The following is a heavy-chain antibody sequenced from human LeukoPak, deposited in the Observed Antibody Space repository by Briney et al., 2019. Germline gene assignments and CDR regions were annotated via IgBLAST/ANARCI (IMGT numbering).Heavy chain of an antibody. V-gene: IGHV3-48*01. CDR3: ARGHGSGSYYPDY. CDR1: GFTFSSYS. D-gene: IGHD3-10*01. Sequence: GGSLRLSCAASGFTFSSYSMNWVRRAPGKGLVWVSYISSSSSTIYYADSVKGRFTISRDNAKNSLYLQMNSLRAEDTAVYYCARGHGSGSYYPDYWGQGTLVTVSS. CDR2: ISSSSSTI. J-gene: IGHJ4*02.